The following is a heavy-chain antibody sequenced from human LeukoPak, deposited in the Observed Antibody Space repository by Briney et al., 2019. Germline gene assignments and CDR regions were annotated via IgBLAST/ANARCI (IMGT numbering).Heavy chain of an antibody. Sequence: QSGGSLRLSGAASGFTFSSYWMFWVRQAPWKGLVWVSRINIDGSDITYADSVKGRFTISRDNAKNTLYLQMNSLRAEDTAVYFCARDLHWNQLGLWGQGTLVTVSS. D-gene: IGHD1-1*01. J-gene: IGHJ4*02. CDR2: INIDGSDI. CDR3: ARDLHWNQLGL. V-gene: IGHV3-74*01. CDR1: GFTFSSYW.